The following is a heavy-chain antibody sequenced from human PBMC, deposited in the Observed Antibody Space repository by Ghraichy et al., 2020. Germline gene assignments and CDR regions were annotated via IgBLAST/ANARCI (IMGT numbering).Heavy chain of an antibody. D-gene: IGHD3-3*01. J-gene: IGHJ6*02. V-gene: IGHV4-34*01. Sequence: SETLSLTCAVYGGSFSGYYWSWIRQPPGKGLEWIGEINHSGSTNYNPSLKSRVTISVDTSKNQFSLKLSSVTAADTAVYYCARGRGDFWSGYRPDYYYYGMDVWGQGTTVTVSS. CDR2: INHSGST. CDR3: ARGRGDFWSGYRPDYYYYGMDV. CDR1: GGSFSGYY.